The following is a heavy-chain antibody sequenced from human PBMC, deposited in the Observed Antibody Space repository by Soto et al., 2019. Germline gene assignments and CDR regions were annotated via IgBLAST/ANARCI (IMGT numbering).Heavy chain of an antibody. CDR3: SRGILV. D-gene: IGHD2-15*01. CDR2: ISYGGTT. J-gene: IGHJ4*02. Sequence: QVQLQESGPGLVKPSQTLSLTCTVSGGSMNSGGYCWSWIRQHPGEGLEWIGCISYGGTTSYNPSLKRRVIISVDTSKNHFSLKLTSVPAADTAVYYCSRGILVWGQGTLITVSS. V-gene: IGHV4-31*03. CDR1: GGSMNSGGYC.